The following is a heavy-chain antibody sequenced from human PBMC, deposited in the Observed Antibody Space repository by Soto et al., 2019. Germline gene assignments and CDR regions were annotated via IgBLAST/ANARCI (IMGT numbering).Heavy chain of an antibody. CDR3: ARDCSGGSCYRTRYYYYYGMDV. D-gene: IGHD2-15*01. CDR1: GFTFSSYG. Sequence: QVQLVESGGGVVQPGRSLRLSCAASGFTFSSYGMHWVRQAPGKGLEWVAVIWYDGSNKYYADSVKGRFTISRDNSKNTLYLQMNSLRAEDTAVYYCARDCSGGSCYRTRYYYYYGMDVW. J-gene: IGHJ6*01. CDR2: IWYDGSNK. V-gene: IGHV3-33*01.